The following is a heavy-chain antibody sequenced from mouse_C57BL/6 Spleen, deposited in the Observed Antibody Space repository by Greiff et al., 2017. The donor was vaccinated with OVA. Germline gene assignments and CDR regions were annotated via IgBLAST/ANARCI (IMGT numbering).Heavy chain of an antibody. D-gene: IGHD2-2*01. CDR3: ARGMVTTREDYAMDY. CDR2: IYPGDGDT. V-gene: IGHV1-82*01. CDR1: GYAFSSSW. Sequence: QVQLQQSGPELVKPGASVKISCKASGYAFSSSWMNWVKQRPGKGLEWIGRIYPGDGDTNYNGKFKGKATLTADKSSSTAYMQLSSLTSEDSAVYFCARGMVTTREDYAMDYWGQGTSVTVSS. J-gene: IGHJ4*01.